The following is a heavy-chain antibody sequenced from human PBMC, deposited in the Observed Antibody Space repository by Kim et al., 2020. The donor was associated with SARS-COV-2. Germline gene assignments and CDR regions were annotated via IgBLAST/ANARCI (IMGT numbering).Heavy chain of an antibody. CDR3: AREVAAAGSFDY. CDR2: IYYSGST. Sequence: SETLSLTCTVSGGSISSYYWSWIRQPPGKGLEWIGYIYYSGSTNYNPSLKSRVTISVDTSKNQFSLKLSSVTAADTAVYYCAREVAAAGSFDYWGQGTLVTVSS. J-gene: IGHJ4*02. CDR1: GGSISSYY. D-gene: IGHD6-13*01. V-gene: IGHV4-59*01.